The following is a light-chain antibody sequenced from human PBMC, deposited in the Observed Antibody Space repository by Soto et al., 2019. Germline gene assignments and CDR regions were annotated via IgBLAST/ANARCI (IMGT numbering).Light chain of an antibody. CDR3: QQSHSTPQT. Sequence: DIQMTQSPSSLSASVGDRVTITCRARQTISSYLNWYQQRPGKAPKLLIYAASSLQSGVPSRFSGSGSGTHFTLTISSVQPEDFATYYCQQSHSTPQTFGQGTKVELK. CDR1: QTISSY. CDR2: AAS. V-gene: IGKV1-39*01. J-gene: IGKJ1*01.